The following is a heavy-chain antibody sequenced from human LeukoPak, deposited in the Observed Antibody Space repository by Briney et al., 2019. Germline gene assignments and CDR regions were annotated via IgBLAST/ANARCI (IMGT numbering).Heavy chain of an antibody. J-gene: IGHJ4*02. Sequence: GGSLRLSCAAPGFTFSSYAMNWVRQAPGKGLEWVSSISSSSSYIYYADSVKGRFTISRDNAKNSLYLQMNSLRAEDTAVYYCARFGDGYNFGGIDYWGQGTLVTVSS. CDR3: ARFGDGYNFGGIDY. CDR1: GFTFSSYA. V-gene: IGHV3-21*01. CDR2: ISSSSSYI. D-gene: IGHD5-24*01.